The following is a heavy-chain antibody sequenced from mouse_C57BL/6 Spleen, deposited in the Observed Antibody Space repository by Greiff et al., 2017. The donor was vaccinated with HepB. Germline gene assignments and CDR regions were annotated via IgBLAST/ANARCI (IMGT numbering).Heavy chain of an antibody. Sequence: EVQLQQSGPELVKPGASVKMSCKASGYTFTDYNMHWVKQSHGKSLEWIGYINPNNGGTSYNQKFKGKATLTVNKSSRTAYMELRSLTSEDYAVYYCARVGYSNYVCVGWWGQGTTLTVSS. V-gene: IGHV1-22*01. CDR1: GYTFTDYN. CDR3: ARVGYSNYVCVGW. CDR2: INPNNGGT. J-gene: IGHJ2*01. D-gene: IGHD2-5*01.